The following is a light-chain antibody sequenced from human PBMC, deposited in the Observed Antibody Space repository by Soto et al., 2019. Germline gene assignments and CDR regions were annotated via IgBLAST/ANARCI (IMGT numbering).Light chain of an antibody. V-gene: IGKV1-27*01. CDR3: QKYSSVIT. J-gene: IGKJ5*01. Sequence: DIQMTQSPSSLSASVGDRVTITCRASQGIFAWYQQKPGKVPKLLISAASTLQSGVPSRFSGSGSGTDFTLTITSLQPEDVATYYWQKYSSVITFGQGTRLEIK. CDR1: QGI. CDR2: AAS.